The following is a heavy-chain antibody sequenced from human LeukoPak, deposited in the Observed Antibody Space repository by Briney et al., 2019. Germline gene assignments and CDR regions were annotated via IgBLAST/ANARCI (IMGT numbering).Heavy chain of an antibody. CDR3: ARGRVAVAGKAWDY. V-gene: IGHV4-30-2*01. CDR1: GGSISSGGYY. Sequence: PSETLSLTCTVSGGSISSGGYYWSWIRQPPGKGLEWIGYTYHSGSTYYNPSLKSRVTISVDRSKNQFSLKLSSVTAADTAVYYCARGRVAVAGKAWDYWGQGTLVTVSS. J-gene: IGHJ4*02. CDR2: TYHSGST. D-gene: IGHD6-19*01.